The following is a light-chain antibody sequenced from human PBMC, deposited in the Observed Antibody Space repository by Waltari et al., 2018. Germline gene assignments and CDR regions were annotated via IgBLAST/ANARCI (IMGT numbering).Light chain of an antibody. J-gene: IGLJ2*01. CDR2: SSS. Sequence: QSVLTQPPSASGTPAQRVTISCSGTSSNLGSNSVNWYQQLPGMAPKLLIYSSSQRPSGVPDRFSASKSGTSATLAISGPQSEDEADYYCAAWDDSLTLVVFGGGTKLTVL. CDR1: SSNLGSNS. V-gene: IGLV1-44*01. CDR3: AAWDDSLTLVV.